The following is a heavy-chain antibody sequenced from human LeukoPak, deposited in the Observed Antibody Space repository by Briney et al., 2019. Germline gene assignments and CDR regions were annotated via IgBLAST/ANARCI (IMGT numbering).Heavy chain of an antibody. D-gene: IGHD4-17*01. Sequence: PSETLSLTCTVSGGSISSYYWSWIRQPAGKGLEWIGRIYTSGSTNYNPSLKSRVTMSVDTSKNQFSLKLSSVTAADTAVYYCARDGATVTTEPYFVYWGRGTLVTVSS. CDR2: IYTSGST. V-gene: IGHV4-4*07. CDR1: GGSISSYY. J-gene: IGHJ4*02. CDR3: ARDGATVTTEPYFVY.